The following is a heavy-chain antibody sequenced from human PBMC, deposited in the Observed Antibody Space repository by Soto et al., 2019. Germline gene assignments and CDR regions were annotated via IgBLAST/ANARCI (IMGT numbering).Heavy chain of an antibody. CDR3: ARDLMGPLVRDNWFDP. CDR2: ISSSSSYI. Sequence: EVQLVESGGGLVKPGGSLRLSCAASGFTFSSYSMNWVRQAPGKGLEWVSSISSSSSYIYYADSVKGRFTISRDNAKNSLYLQMNSLRAEDTAVYYCARDLMGPLVRDNWFDPWGQGTLVTVSS. V-gene: IGHV3-21*01. D-gene: IGHD6-6*01. CDR1: GFTFSSYS. J-gene: IGHJ5*02.